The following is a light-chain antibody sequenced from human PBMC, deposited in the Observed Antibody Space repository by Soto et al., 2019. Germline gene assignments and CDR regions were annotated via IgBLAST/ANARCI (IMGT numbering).Light chain of an antibody. J-gene: IGKJ2*01. V-gene: IGKV3-15*01. CDR3: QQGHNWPLT. CDR2: SAS. Sequence: EIVMTQSPATLSVSPGERATLSCRASQSISTELAWYQQKPGQPPRLLIYSASTRATGVPARVTGSGFGSEFTLTICGLQSEDFAVYYCQQGHNWPLTFGQGTRLEI. CDR1: QSISTE.